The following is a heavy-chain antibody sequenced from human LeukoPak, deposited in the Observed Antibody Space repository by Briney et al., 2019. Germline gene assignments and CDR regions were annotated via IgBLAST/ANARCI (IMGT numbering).Heavy chain of an antibody. V-gene: IGHV1-2*06. CDR2: INPNSGGT. CDR1: GYTFTGYY. CDR3: AREAAVAGTLDA. Sequence: RASVKVSCKASGYTFTGYYMHWVRQAPGQGLEWMGRINPNSGGTNYAQKFQGRVTMTRDTSISTAYMELSRLRSDDTAVYYCAREAAVAGTLDAWGQGTLVTVSS. D-gene: IGHD6-19*01. J-gene: IGHJ4*02.